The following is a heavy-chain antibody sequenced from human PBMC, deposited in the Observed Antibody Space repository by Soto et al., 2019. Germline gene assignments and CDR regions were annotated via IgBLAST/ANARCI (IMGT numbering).Heavy chain of an antibody. Sequence: GGSLRLSCATSGFTFSSLDMDWVRQAPGEGLEWVSSIHRASTYIYYADSVRGRFTISRDNAKSSLYLQMNSLTVEDTAVYYCARRAVTTYHFFDYWGQGALVTVS. D-gene: IGHD4-17*01. J-gene: IGHJ4*02. CDR3: ARRAVTTYHFFDY. CDR2: IHRASTYI. CDR1: GFTFSSLD. V-gene: IGHV3-21*06.